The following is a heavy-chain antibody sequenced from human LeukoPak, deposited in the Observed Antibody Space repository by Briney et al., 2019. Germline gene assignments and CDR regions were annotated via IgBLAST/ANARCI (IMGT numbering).Heavy chain of an antibody. CDR3: ATEGGWGPTDYGDNVY. D-gene: IGHD4-17*01. Sequence: ASVTVSCKASGYSFTNYGITWVRQAPGQGLEWMAWISPYNGNTNYAQKFQGRVTLTTDTFTTTAYMELRSLRSDDTAVYYCATEGGWGPTDYGDNVYWGQGTLVTVSS. J-gene: IGHJ4*02. V-gene: IGHV1-18*01. CDR1: GYSFTNYG. CDR2: ISPYNGNT.